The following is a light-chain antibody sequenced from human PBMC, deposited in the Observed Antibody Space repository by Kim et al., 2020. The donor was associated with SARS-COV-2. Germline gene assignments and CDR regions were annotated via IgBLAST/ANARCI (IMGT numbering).Light chain of an antibody. CDR3: QHEWT. CDR2: KAS. CDR1: QGIDSW. V-gene: IGKV1-5*03. Sequence: STRAACVGDRVSITCRASQGIDSWMAWYQQKPGKAPKLLIYKASNLDGGVPSRFSGSGSGTEFTLTISSLQPDDSATYYCQHEWTFGQGTKVDIK. J-gene: IGKJ1*01.